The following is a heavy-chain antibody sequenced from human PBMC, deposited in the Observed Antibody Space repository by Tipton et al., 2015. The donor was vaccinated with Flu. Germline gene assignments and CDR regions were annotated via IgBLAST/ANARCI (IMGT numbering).Heavy chain of an antibody. J-gene: IGHJ3*02. CDR1: GGSISTYY. Sequence: TLSLTCTVSGGSISTYYWSWIRQPAGKGLEWIGLIYTSGSTNSSPSLKSRVAMSVDTSKNQFSLKLSFVTAADTAVYYCARENSRVTMVRGSDAFDIWGQGTMVTVSS. D-gene: IGHD3-10*01. CDR2: IYTSGST. CDR3: ARENSRVTMVRGSDAFDI. V-gene: IGHV4-4*07.